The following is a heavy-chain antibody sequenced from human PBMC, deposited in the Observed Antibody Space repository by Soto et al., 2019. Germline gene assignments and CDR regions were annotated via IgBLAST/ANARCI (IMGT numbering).Heavy chain of an antibody. Sequence: SGGSLRLSCAASGFTFSSYAMSWVRQAPGKGLEWVSAISGSGGSTYYADSVKGRFTISRDNSKNTLYLQMNSLRAEDTAVYYCAKRGAVAGDYYYGMDVWGQGTTVTVSS. D-gene: IGHD6-19*01. CDR1: GFTFSSYA. V-gene: IGHV3-23*01. J-gene: IGHJ6*02. CDR2: ISGSGGST. CDR3: AKRGAVAGDYYYGMDV.